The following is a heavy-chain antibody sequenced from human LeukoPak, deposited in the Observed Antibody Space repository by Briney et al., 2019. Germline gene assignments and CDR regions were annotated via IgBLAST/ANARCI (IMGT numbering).Heavy chain of an antibody. D-gene: IGHD3-9*01. J-gene: IGHJ4*02. CDR1: GGSFSGYY. CDR3: ASRNDILTGYVFDF. Sequence: SETLSLTCAVYGGSFSGYYWSWIRQPPGKGLEWIGSIYYSGSTSYNPSLKSRVTISVDTSKNQFSLKLTSVTAADTAVYYCASRNDILTGYVFDFWGQGTLVTVSS. V-gene: IGHV4-34*01. CDR2: IYYSGST.